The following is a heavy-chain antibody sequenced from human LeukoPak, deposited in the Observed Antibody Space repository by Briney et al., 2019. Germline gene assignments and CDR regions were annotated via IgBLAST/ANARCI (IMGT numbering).Heavy chain of an antibody. Sequence: SETLSLTCTVSGGSISSGDYYWSWIRQPPGKGLEWIGYIYYSGSTYYNPSLKSRVTISVDTSKNQFSLKLSSVTAADTAVYYCARVRDSSGYYYSYPDYWGQGTLVTVSS. V-gene: IGHV4-30-4*01. D-gene: IGHD3-22*01. CDR2: IYYSGST. J-gene: IGHJ4*02. CDR1: GGSISSGDYY. CDR3: ARVRDSSGYYYSYPDY.